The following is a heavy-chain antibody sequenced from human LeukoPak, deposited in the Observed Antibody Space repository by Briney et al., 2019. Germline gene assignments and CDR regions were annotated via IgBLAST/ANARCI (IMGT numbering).Heavy chain of an antibody. V-gene: IGHV3-23*01. J-gene: IGHJ4*02. D-gene: IGHD1-1*01. Sequence: GGSLRLSCAASGFAFSTFAVSWVRQAPGKGLEWVSSIGSSGANTDYADSVRGRFTISRDNSKNTLFLQMSSLRAEDTAVYYCARGRTTGTTSLDYWGQGTLVTVSS. CDR3: ARGRTTGTTSLDY. CDR1: GFAFSTFA. CDR2: IGSSGANT.